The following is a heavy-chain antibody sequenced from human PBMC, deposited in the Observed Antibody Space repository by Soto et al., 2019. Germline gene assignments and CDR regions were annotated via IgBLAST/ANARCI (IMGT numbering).Heavy chain of an antibody. CDR3: TSIAVAEGFDP. J-gene: IGHJ5*02. D-gene: IGHD6-19*01. CDR1: GFSVSYNY. CDR2: IHSGGDT. V-gene: IGHV3-53*02. Sequence: EVQLVETGGGLIQPGGCLRLSCAASGFSVSYNYMSWVRQPPGKGLEWVSIIHSGGDTNYADSVKGRFTISRDNSKNTVYLQMNSLRDEDTAVYYCTSIAVAEGFDPWGQGTLVTVSS.